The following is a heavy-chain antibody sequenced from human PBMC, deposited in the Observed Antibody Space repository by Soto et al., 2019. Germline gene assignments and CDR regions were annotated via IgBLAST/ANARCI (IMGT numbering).Heavy chain of an antibody. CDR1: GGTFSSYE. CDR3: AREQHLGTCYVDS. J-gene: IGHJ4*03. V-gene: IGHV1-69*01. D-gene: IGHD3-16*01. CDR2: IIPMFGTA. Sequence: QVQLVQSGAEVKKPGSSVKVSCKAAGGTFSSYEITWVRQAPGQGLQWMGGIIPMFGTAISGPNVQGRVTITADESTSAAYMELSSLRPDGTGVYHCAREQHLGTCYVDSWGQGTTVTVSP.